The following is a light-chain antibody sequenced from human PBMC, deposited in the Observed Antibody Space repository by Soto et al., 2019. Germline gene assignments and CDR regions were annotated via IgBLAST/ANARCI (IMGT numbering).Light chain of an antibody. CDR1: SSDVGAYNY. V-gene: IGLV2-14*03. CDR3: SSVAGEDASV. J-gene: IGLJ1*01. CDR2: DVN. Sequence: QSVLTQPASVSGCPGQSITISCAGTSSDVGAYNYVSWYQHHPGKAPKLMIYDVNNRPSGDSNRFSGSKSGTTASLTISGLQAEDEADYYCSSVAGEDASVFVAGTMHTGL.